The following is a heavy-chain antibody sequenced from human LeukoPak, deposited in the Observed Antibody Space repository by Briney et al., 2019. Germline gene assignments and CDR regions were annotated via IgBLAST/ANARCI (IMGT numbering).Heavy chain of an antibody. Sequence: GGSLRLSCAASGFTFSSYAMSWVRQAPGKGLEWVSAISGSGGSTYYADSVKGRFTISRDNSKNTLYLQMNSLRGEDTAVYYCAKRTAMVTGAPKYYYSYGMDVWGQGTTVTVSS. D-gene: IGHD5-18*01. CDR1: GFTFSSYA. J-gene: IGHJ6*02. CDR3: AKRTAMVTGAPKYYYSYGMDV. V-gene: IGHV3-23*01. CDR2: ISGSGGST.